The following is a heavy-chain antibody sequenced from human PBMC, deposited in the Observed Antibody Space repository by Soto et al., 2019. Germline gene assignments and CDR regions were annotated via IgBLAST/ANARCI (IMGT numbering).Heavy chain of an antibody. J-gene: IGHJ4*02. CDR3: ARRGGYCSSTSCSEY. CDR1: GYTFTSCA. Sequence: QVQLVQSGAEVKKPGASVKVSCKASGYTFTSCAMHWVRQAPGQRLEWMGWINAGNGNTKYSQKFQGRVTITRDTSASTAYMELSSLRSEDTAVYYCARRGGYCSSTSCSEYWGQGTLVTVSS. CDR2: INAGNGNT. V-gene: IGHV1-3*01. D-gene: IGHD2-2*01.